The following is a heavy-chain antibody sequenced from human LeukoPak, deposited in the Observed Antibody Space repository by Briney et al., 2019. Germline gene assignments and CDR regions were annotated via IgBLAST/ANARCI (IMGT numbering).Heavy chain of an antibody. CDR1: GFTFSSYA. J-gene: IGHJ6*03. CDR2: ISGSGGST. CDR3: ARATVTSSSLVQGSYYYYYYMDV. Sequence: GGSLRLSCAASGFTFSSYAMSWVRQAPGKGLEWVSAISGSGGSTYYADSVKGRFTISRDNSKNTLYLQMNSLRAEDTAVYYCARATVTSSSLVQGSYYYYYYMDVWGKGTTVTVSS. D-gene: IGHD6-6*01. V-gene: IGHV3-23*01.